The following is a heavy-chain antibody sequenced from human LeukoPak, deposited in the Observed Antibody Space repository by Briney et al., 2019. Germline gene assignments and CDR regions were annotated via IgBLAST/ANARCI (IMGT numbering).Heavy chain of an antibody. CDR3: ARVGYSSSSIDY. J-gene: IGHJ4*02. Sequence: PGGSLRLSCAASGFTFSNYWMGWVRQAPGKGLEWVTNINQDGGVKYYVDSVKGRFTISRDNAKNSLYLQIKSLRAEDTAVYYCARVGYSSSSIDYWGQGTLVTVSS. CDR2: INQDGGVK. V-gene: IGHV3-7*01. CDR1: GFTFSNYW. D-gene: IGHD6-6*01.